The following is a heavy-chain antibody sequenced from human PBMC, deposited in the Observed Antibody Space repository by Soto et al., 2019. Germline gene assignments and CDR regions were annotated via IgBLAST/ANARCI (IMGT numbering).Heavy chain of an antibody. CDR1: GFTFSDYA. V-gene: IGHV3-30*03. CDR2: VSHDGRNT. CDR3: ASAARQWLATSDFNY. D-gene: IGHD6-19*01. Sequence: VQLVESGGGVVQPGRSLRLSCAASGFTFSDYAMHWVRQAPGKGLEWVAVVSHDGRNTHYADSVKGRFTISRDRSKNTVSLEMTSLRAEDTAVYYGASAARQWLATSDFNYWGQGALVNVSS. J-gene: IGHJ4*02.